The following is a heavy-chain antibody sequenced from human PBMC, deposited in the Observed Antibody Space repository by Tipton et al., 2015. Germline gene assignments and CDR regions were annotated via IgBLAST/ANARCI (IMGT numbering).Heavy chain of an antibody. D-gene: IGHD2-15*01. CDR3: ARGDVAAAGTFDF. Sequence: TLSLTCSISAGSISTYYWSWIRQPAGKGLEWIGRIFTSGTTIYNPSLKSRVAISVDASKNQFSLELKSVTAADTAMYYCARGDVAAAGTFDFWGQGTLVTVSS. V-gene: IGHV4-4*07. CDR2: IFTSGTT. CDR1: AGSISTYY. J-gene: IGHJ4*02.